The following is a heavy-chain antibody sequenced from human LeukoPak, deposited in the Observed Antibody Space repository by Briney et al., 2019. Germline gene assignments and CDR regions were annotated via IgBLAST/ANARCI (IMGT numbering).Heavy chain of an antibody. CDR3: ARAGVGSSSSSDY. Sequence: PSETLSLTCAVYGGSFSGYYWSWIRQPPGKGLEWIGEINHSGSTNYNPSLKSRVTISVDTSKNQFSLKLSSVTAADTAVYCCARAGVGSSSSSDYWGQGTLVTVSS. J-gene: IGHJ4*02. CDR2: INHSGST. D-gene: IGHD6-6*01. V-gene: IGHV4-34*01. CDR1: GGSFSGYY.